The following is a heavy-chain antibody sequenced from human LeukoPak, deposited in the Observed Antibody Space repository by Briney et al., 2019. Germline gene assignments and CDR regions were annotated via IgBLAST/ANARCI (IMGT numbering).Heavy chain of an antibody. J-gene: IGHJ4*02. V-gene: IGHV3-66*01. CDR1: GFDVSINY. CDR2: IHNDGST. Sequence: GGSLRLSCAASGFDVSINYMNWIRQSPEKGLEWVSIIHNDGSTYYGDSVKGRFTVSRDNSKNTVSLQMDSLRIEDTGIYYCARGFLQLTPYYFDYWGQGALVTVSS. CDR3: ARGFLQLTPYYFDY. D-gene: IGHD1-1*01.